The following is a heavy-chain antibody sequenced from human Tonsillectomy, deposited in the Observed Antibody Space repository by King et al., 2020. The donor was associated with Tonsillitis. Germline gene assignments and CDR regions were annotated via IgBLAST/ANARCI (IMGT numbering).Heavy chain of an antibody. V-gene: IGHV3-23*04. D-gene: IGHD2-2*03. Sequence: VQLVESGRGLVQPGGSLRLSCAASGFTFSNYAMSWVRQAPGKGLEWVSTISGRGGSTYYGDSVKGRFTTSRENSKNTLYLQKNTLRDEDTAVYYCAIVGGYCVSPSCLIDYWGQGTLVTVSS. CDR3: AIVGGYCVSPSCLIDY. J-gene: IGHJ4*02. CDR1: GFTFSNYA. CDR2: ISGRGGST.